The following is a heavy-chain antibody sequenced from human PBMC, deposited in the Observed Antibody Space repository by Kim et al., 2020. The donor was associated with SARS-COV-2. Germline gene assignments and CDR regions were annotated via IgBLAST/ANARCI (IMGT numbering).Heavy chain of an antibody. J-gene: IGHJ4*02. CDR3: ALGTGYYEYYFDY. D-gene: IGHD3-9*01. CDR1: GGSISSSSYY. V-gene: IGHV4-39*07. CDR2: IYYSGST. Sequence: SETLSLTCTVSGGSISSSSYYWGWIRQPPGKGLEWIGSIYYSGSTYYNPSLKSRVTISVDTSKNQFSLKLSSVTAADTAVYYCALGTGYYEYYFDYWGQG.